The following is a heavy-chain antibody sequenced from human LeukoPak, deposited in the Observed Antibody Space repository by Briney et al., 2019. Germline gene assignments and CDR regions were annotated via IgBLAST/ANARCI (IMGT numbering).Heavy chain of an antibody. J-gene: IGHJ5*02. CDR2: ISYDGSNK. V-gene: IGHV3-30*03. Sequence: GGSLRLSCAASGFTFSDYYMSWIRQAPGKGLEWVAVISYDGSNKYYADSVKGRFTISRDNSKNTLYLQMNSLRAEDTAVHYCARVMVEAGYSSSWYVGWFDPWGQGTLVTVSS. CDR1: GFTFSDYY. D-gene: IGHD6-13*01. CDR3: ARVMVEAGYSSSWYVGWFDP.